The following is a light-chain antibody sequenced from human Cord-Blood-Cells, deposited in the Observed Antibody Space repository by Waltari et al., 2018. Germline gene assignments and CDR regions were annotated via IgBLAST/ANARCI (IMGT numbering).Light chain of an antibody. V-gene: IGKV1D-13*01. CDR1: QGISSA. CDR2: DAS. Sequence: AIQLTQSPSSLSASVGDRVTITCRASQGISSALDWYQQKPGKAPKLLIYDASSLESGVPSMFSGSGSGTDFTLNISSLQPEDFATYYCQQFNKYPLTFGGGTKVEIK. CDR3: QQFNKYPLT. J-gene: IGKJ4*01.